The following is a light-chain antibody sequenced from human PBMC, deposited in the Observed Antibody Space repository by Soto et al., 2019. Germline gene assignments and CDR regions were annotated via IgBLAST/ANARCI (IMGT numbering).Light chain of an antibody. Sequence: IQLTHSPSSLSASVGDRVTITCRASQGISSYLAWYQQKPGKAPKLLIYAASTLQSGVPSRFSGSGSGTDFTLTISSLQPEDFATYYCQQLNSYPWTFGQGTKVEI. CDR1: QGISSY. J-gene: IGKJ1*01. CDR2: AAS. CDR3: QQLNSYPWT. V-gene: IGKV1-9*01.